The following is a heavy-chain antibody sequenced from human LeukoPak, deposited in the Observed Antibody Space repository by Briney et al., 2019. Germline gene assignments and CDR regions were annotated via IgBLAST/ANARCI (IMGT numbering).Heavy chain of an antibody. V-gene: IGHV1-46*01. CDR3: ARDLPLDPRRGYSYGPGAYDAFDI. D-gene: IGHD5-18*01. CDR1: GYTFTGYY. Sequence: ASVKVSCKASGYTFTGYYLHWVRQAPGQGLEWMGIINPSGGSTSYAQKFQGRVTMTRDTSTSTVYMELSSLRSEDTAVYYCARDLPLDPRRGYSYGPGAYDAFDIWGQGTMVTVSS. J-gene: IGHJ3*02. CDR2: INPSGGST.